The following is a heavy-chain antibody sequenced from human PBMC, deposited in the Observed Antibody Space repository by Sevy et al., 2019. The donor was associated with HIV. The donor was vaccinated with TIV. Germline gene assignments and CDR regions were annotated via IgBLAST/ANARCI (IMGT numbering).Heavy chain of an antibody. Sequence: ASVKVSCKASGYSFSNYDITWVRQAPGQGLEWMGWVTPYNGDTIYAQKLQGSVTMTIDTSTGTAYMELTSLTSDDAGVYYCAGGRGPDSGKYFIEFWAQGTPVTVSS. CDR1: GYSFSNYD. V-gene: IGHV1-18*01. CDR2: VTPYNGDT. D-gene: IGHD1-26*01. J-gene: IGHJ4*02. CDR3: AGGRGPDSGKYFIEF.